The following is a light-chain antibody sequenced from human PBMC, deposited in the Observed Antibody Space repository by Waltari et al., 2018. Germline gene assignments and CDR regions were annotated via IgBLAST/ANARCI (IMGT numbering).Light chain of an antibody. CDR3: QQYDNLLS. CDR1: QDISTL. V-gene: IGKV1-33*01. J-gene: IGKJ4*01. Sequence: DIQMTQSPSSLSASVGDRVTITCKASQDISTLLNWYQQRPGKAPTVLFYDVSILAEVVPSRFSRRGYRTHFTFTSSRLQPEDFATYYCQQYDNLLSFGGGTKVEIK. CDR2: DVS.